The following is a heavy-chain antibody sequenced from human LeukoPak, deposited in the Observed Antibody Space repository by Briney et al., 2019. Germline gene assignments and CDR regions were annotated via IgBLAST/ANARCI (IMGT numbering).Heavy chain of an antibody. D-gene: IGHD5-24*01. CDR1: GGTFSSYA. J-gene: IGHJ5*02. V-gene: IGHV1-69*04. Sequence: SAKVSCKASGGTFSSYAFSWVRQAPGQGLEWMGRIIPIFGIANYAQKFQGRVTITADKSTSTAYMELSSLRSEDTAIYYCARVLSGDGYNYGWFDPWGQGTLVTVSS. CDR2: IIPIFGIA. CDR3: ARVLSGDGYNYGWFDP.